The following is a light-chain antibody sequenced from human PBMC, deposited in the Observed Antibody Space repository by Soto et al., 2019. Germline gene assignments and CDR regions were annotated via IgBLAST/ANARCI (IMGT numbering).Light chain of an antibody. CDR3: QQSYSTLGT. Sequence: DIPMTQSPSSLSASVGDRVTITCRASQSISSYLNWYQQKPGKAPKLLIYAASSLQSGVSSRFSGSGSGTDFTLTISSLQPEDFATYYCQQSYSTLGTFGQGTKLEIK. CDR1: QSISSY. V-gene: IGKV1-39*01. J-gene: IGKJ2*01. CDR2: AAS.